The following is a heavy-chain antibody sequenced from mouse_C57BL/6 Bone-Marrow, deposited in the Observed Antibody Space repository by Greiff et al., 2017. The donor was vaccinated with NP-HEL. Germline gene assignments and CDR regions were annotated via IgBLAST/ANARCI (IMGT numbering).Heavy chain of an antibody. CDR2: INPNNGGT. D-gene: IGHD2-4*01. Sequence: EVKLQQSGPELVKPGASVKIPCKASGYTFTDYNMDWVKQSHGKSLEWIGDINPNNGGTIYNQKFKGKATLTVDQSSSTAYMELRSLTSEDTAVYYCARSLYYEFDYWGQGTTLTVSS. J-gene: IGHJ2*01. CDR3: ARSLYYEFDY. V-gene: IGHV1-18*01. CDR1: GYTFTDYN.